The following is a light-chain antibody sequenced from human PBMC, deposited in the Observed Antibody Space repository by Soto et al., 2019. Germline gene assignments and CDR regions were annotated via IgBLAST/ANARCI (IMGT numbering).Light chain of an antibody. CDR2: RND. Sequence: QSVLTQPSSVSGTPGQGVTISCSGSISNIGNNYVYWFQQLPGTAPKVLTNRNDQRPSGVPDRFSGSKSGTSASLAISGLRSEDEAASYCAAWDDTVRSDVFGTGTKLTVL. J-gene: IGLJ1*01. CDR1: ISNIGNNY. V-gene: IGLV1-47*01. CDR3: AAWDDTVRSDV.